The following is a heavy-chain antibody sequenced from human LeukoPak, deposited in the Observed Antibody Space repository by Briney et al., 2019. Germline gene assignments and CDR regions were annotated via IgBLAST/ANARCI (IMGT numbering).Heavy chain of an antibody. D-gene: IGHD3-22*01. CDR3: ARDNKRDYYDSSGYLFDY. CDR2: IYHSGST. V-gene: IGHV4-4*02. J-gene: IGHJ4*02. CDR1: GGSISSSNW. Sequence: TSETLSLTCAVSGGSISSSNWWSWVRQPPGKGLEWIGEIYHSGSTNYNPSLKSRVTISVDKSKNQFSLKLSSVTAADTAVYYCARDNKRDYYDSSGYLFDYWGQGTLVTVSS.